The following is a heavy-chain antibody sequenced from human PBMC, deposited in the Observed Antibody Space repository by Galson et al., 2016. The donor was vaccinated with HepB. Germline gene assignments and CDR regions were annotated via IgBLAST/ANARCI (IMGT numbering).Heavy chain of an antibody. V-gene: IGHV4-30-2*01. CDR3: ARNRITRGQAIMRDFGMDV. J-gene: IGHJ6*04. D-gene: IGHD3-10*01. Sequence: TLSLTCAVSGGSVSSDDYSWTWVRQPPGKALQWIGHIFQTGGTFYSPSLSSRVTMSLDTSRNQFSLQLNSVTAADPAVYFCARNRITRGQAIMRDFGMDVWGKGTTVTVSS. CDR1: GGSVSSDDYS. CDR2: IFQTGGT.